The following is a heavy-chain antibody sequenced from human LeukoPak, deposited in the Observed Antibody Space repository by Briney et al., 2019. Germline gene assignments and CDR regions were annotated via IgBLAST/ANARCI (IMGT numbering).Heavy chain of an antibody. V-gene: IGHV4-34*01. Sequence: SETLSLTCAVYGGSFSGYYWSWIRQPPGKGLEWIGEINHSGSTNYNPSLKSRVTISVDTSKNQFSLKLSSVTAADTAVYYCARGSGYCSSTSCYTLRYFDYWGQGTLSPSPQ. CDR1: GGSFSGYY. J-gene: IGHJ4*02. CDR2: INHSGST. D-gene: IGHD2-2*02. CDR3: ARGSGYCSSTSCYTLRYFDY.